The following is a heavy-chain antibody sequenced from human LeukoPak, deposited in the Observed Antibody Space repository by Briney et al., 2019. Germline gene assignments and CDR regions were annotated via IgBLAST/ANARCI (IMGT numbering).Heavy chain of an antibody. J-gene: IGHJ5*02. CDR1: GGSLSSRHYY. V-gene: IGHV4-39*01. CDR2: NYYSGNT. Sequence: PSETLSLTCTVSGGSLSSRHYYWGWVRQPPGKGLEWIGSNYYSGNTYYNPTLKIRVTMSVDTSMNQFSLKLNSVTAADTAVYYCAGQRRVTGPNWFGPWGQGTLVTVSS. CDR3: AGQRRVTGPNWFGP. D-gene: IGHD2-8*01.